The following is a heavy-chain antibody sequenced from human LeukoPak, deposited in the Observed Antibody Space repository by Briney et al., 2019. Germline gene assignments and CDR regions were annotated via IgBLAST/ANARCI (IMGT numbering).Heavy chain of an antibody. J-gene: IGHJ4*02. CDR2: IYSSGGT. CDR3: ARGEED. Sequence: GGSLRLSCAASGFTVSSNYMNWVRQAPGKGLEWVSIIYSSGGTDYADPVKGRFTISRDSSKNTLYLQMNSLRAEDTAVYYCARGEEDWGQGTLVTVSS. CDR1: GFTVSSNY. V-gene: IGHV3-53*01.